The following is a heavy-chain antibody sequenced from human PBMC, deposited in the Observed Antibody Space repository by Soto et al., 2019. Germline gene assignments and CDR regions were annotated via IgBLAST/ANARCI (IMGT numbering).Heavy chain of an antibody. Sequence: GASVKVSCKASGYTFTSYGISWVRQAPGQGLEWMGWISAYNGNTNYAQKLQGRVTMTTDTSTSTAYMELRSLRSDDTAVYYCAKGAYDFWGGYYTGFFRCGQVFDYWGRGTLVTVSS. D-gene: IGHD3-3*01. J-gene: IGHJ4*02. V-gene: IGHV1-18*04. CDR2: ISAYNGNT. CDR1: GYTFTSYG. CDR3: AKGAYDFWGGYYTGFFRCGQVFDY.